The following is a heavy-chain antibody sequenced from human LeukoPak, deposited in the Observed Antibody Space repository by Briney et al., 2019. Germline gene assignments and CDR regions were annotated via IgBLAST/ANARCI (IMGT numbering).Heavy chain of an antibody. D-gene: IGHD2-15*01. CDR1: GLTFSSHW. CDR2: ISFDGSNR. V-gene: IGHV3-30*18. CDR3: AKDLVGGGSTSFDY. Sequence: GGSLRLSCAASGLTFSSHWMHWVRQAPGKGLEWVAVISFDGSNRYYADSVKGRFTISRDNSKNTLYLQMTTLRAEDTAVYYCAKDLVGGGSTSFDYWGQGTLVTVSS. J-gene: IGHJ4*02.